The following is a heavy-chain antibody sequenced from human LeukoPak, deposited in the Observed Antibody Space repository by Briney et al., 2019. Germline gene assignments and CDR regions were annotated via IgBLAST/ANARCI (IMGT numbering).Heavy chain of an antibody. CDR3: ARAYGDQYYFDS. V-gene: IGHV3-74*01. CDR2: INADGYGT. D-gene: IGHD4-17*01. Sequence: GGSLRLSCAASGFIFSSYWMHWVRQAPGRGLVWVSRINADGYGTNYADSVKGRFTISRDNAKNTLYLQVSSLGAENTAVYFCARAYGDQYYFDSWGQGTLVTVSS. CDR1: GFIFSSYW. J-gene: IGHJ4*02.